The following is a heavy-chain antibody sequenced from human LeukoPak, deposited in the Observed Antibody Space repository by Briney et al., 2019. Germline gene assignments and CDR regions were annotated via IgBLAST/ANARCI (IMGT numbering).Heavy chain of an antibody. CDR2: IYYSGST. J-gene: IGHJ5*02. CDR1: GGSISSSSYY. Sequence: SETLSLTCTVSGGSISSSSYYWGWIRQPPGKGLEWIGSIYYSGSTNYNPSLKSRVTISVDTSKNQFSLKLSSVTAADTAVYYCARHGGWLRWFDPWGQGTLVTVSS. V-gene: IGHV4-39*01. CDR3: ARHGGWLRWFDP. D-gene: IGHD5-12*01.